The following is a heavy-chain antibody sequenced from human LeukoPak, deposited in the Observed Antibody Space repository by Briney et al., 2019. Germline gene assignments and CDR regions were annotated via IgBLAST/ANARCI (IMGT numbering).Heavy chain of an antibody. J-gene: IGHJ4*02. D-gene: IGHD2-21*02. CDR3: AKDMSGGDCPDY. Sequence: GGSLRLSCAASAFTFSSYGMHWVRQAPGKGLEWVALISYDGSDKDYAKSVKGRFTISRDNSKNTLYLQMNSLRAEDTAVYYCAKDMSGGDCPDYWGQGTLVTVSS. V-gene: IGHV3-30*18. CDR2: ISYDGSDK. CDR1: AFTFSSYG.